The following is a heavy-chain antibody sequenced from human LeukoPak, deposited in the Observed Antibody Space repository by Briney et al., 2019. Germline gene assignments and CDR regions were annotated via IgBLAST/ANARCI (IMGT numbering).Heavy chain of an antibody. CDR3: ARARVGASDP. Sequence: SVKVSCKASGGTFSSYAISWVRQAPGQGLEWMGGIIPIFGTANYAQKLQGRVTMTTDTSTSTAYMELRSLRSDDTAVYYCARARVGASDPWGQGTLVTVSS. J-gene: IGHJ5*02. D-gene: IGHD1-26*01. CDR1: GGTFSSYA. V-gene: IGHV1-69*05. CDR2: IIPIFGTA.